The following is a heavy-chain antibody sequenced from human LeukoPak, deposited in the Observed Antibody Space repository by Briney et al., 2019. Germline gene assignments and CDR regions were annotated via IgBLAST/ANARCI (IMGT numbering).Heavy chain of an antibody. J-gene: IGHJ1*01. D-gene: IGHD3-10*01. Sequence: SETLSLTCAVSGYSISSGYYWGWIRQPPGKGLEWIGSLYHTGGTCYNTSLKSRVTISVDTSRNQLCLKLSSVTAADTAVYYCARYYYGSGNYPQHWGQGTLVTVSS. CDR2: LYHTGGT. V-gene: IGHV4-38-2*01. CDR3: ARYYYGSGNYPQH. CDR1: GYSISSGYY.